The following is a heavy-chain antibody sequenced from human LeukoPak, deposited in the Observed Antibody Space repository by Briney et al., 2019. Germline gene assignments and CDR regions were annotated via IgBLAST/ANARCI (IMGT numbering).Heavy chain of an antibody. CDR1: GFTFTTYS. D-gene: IGHD3-22*01. Sequence: GGSLRLSCAASGFTFTTYSFSWVRQAPGKGLEWVSGISASGGDTFYADSVKGRFTISRDNSKNTLYLQMNSLRAEDTAVYYCANSYYYDSSGYPNDAFDIWGQGTMVTVSS. J-gene: IGHJ3*02. CDR2: ISASGGDT. V-gene: IGHV3-23*01. CDR3: ANSYYYDSSGYPNDAFDI.